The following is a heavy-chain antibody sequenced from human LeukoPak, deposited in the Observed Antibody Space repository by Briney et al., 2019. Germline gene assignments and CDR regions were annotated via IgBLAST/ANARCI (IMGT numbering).Heavy chain of an antibody. CDR2: ISYDGGNK. CDR3: AKGPLVEVAGTTWDY. Sequence: PGGSLRLSCAASGFRFSSYGMHWVRQAPGKGLEWVAVISYDGGNKYYADSVKDRFTISRDNSKNTLHLQMNSLTAEDTAVYYCAKGPLVEVAGTTWDYWGQGTLVTVSS. V-gene: IGHV3-30*18. J-gene: IGHJ4*02. CDR1: GFRFSSYG. D-gene: IGHD6-19*01.